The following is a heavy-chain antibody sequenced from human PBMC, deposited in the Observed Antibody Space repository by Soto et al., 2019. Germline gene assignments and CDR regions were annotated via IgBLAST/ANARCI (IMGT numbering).Heavy chain of an antibody. D-gene: IGHD2-8*01. Sequence: SETLSLTCTVSGGSISDYYWSWIRQSPGKGLEWIGYAYYSGSTDYNPSLKSRVTMSVDTSKNQVSLKLNPVTTADTAVYYCARDRSTYGGGGTGEVKENWFDPWGPGTLVTVSS. J-gene: IGHJ5*02. CDR3: ARDRSTYGGGGTGEVKENWFDP. CDR2: AYYSGST. V-gene: IGHV4-59*01. CDR1: GGSISDYY.